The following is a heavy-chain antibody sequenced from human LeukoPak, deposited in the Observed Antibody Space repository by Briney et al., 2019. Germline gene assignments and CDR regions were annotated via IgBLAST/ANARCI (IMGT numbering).Heavy chain of an antibody. J-gene: IGHJ4*02. V-gene: IGHV3-7*01. CDR1: GFTFSSYS. D-gene: IGHD6-19*01. Sequence: GGSLRLSCAASGFTFSSYSMNWVRQAPGKGLEWVANIKQDGSEKYYVDSVKGRFTISRDNAKNSLYLQMNSLRAEDTAVYYCARDQGYSSGWEVLGATERHFDYWGQGTLVTVSS. CDR3: ARDQGYSSGWEVLGATERHFDY. CDR2: IKQDGSEK.